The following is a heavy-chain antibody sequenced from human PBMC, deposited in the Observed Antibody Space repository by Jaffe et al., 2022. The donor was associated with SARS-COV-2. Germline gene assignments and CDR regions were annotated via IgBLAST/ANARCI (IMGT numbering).Heavy chain of an antibody. CDR3: ARGFSVRITMIVVATNFDY. CDR1: GFTFSSYS. Sequence: EVQLVESGGGLVQPGGSLRLSCAASGFTFSSYSMNWVRQAPGKGLEWVSYISSSSSTIYYADSVKGRFTISRDNAKNSLYLQMNSLRDEDTAVYYCARGFSVRITMIVVATNFDYWGQGTLVTVSS. V-gene: IGHV3-48*02. CDR2: ISSSSSTI. J-gene: IGHJ4*02. D-gene: IGHD3-22*01.